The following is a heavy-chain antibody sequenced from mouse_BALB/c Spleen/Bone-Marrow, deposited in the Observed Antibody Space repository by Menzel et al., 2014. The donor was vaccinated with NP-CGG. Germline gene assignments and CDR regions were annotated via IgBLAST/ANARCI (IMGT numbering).Heavy chain of an antibody. V-gene: IGHV7-1*02. D-gene: IGHD1-1*01. J-gene: IGHJ1*01. CDR2: SRNKANDYTT. CDR1: GFTFSDFY. CDR3: ARDYYGSSYWYFDV. Sequence: EVKLVESGGGLVQPGGSLRLSCVPSGFTFSDFYMEWVRQPPGKRLEWIAASRNKANDYTTEYSASVKGRFIVSRDTSQSILYLQMNALRAEDTAIYYCARDYYGSSYWYFDVWGAGTTVTVSS.